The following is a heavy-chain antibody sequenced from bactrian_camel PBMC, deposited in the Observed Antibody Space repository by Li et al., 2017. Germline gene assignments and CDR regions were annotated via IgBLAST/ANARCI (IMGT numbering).Heavy chain of an antibody. J-gene: IGHJ6*01. V-gene: IGHV3S40*01. D-gene: IGHD5*01. CDR1: SFTFSTYA. Sequence: VQLVESGGGLVQPGGSLRLSCAASSFTFSTYAMSWVRQAPGKGLEWVSFITSSGVTTKYADSVKGRFTISRDNAKNTVYLQMNDLKSDDTALYYCATTGFDFWGQGTQVTVS. CDR3: ATTGFDF. CDR2: ITSSGVTT.